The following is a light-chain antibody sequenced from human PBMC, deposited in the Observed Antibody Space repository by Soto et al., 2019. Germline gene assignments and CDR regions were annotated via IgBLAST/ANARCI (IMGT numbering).Light chain of an antibody. Sequence: EIVMTQSPATLSVSPGERANLSCRASQSVSSNLAWYQQKPDQAPRLLIYGASTRATGFPARFSGSGSVTEFALTISSLQSEDFAVYYCQQYNDLPRTFGQGTKVDIK. J-gene: IGKJ1*01. CDR1: QSVSSN. CDR3: QQYNDLPRT. V-gene: IGKV3-15*01. CDR2: GAS.